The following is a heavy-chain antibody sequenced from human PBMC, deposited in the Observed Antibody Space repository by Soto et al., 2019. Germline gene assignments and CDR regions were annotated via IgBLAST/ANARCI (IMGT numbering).Heavy chain of an antibody. Sequence: GGSLRLSCAASGFTFSSYAMSWVRQAPGKGLEWVSAISGSGGSTYYADSVEGRFTISRDNSKNTLYLQMNSLRAEDTAVYYCAKDSLLWFRSPSDAFDIWGQGTMVTVSS. CDR1: GFTFSSYA. V-gene: IGHV3-23*01. D-gene: IGHD3-10*01. CDR3: AKDSLLWFRSPSDAFDI. CDR2: ISGSGGST. J-gene: IGHJ3*02.